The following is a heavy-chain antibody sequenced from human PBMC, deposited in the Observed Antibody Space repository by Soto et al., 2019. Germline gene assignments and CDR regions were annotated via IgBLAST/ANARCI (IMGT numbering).Heavy chain of an antibody. CDR2: IWYDGSNK. J-gene: IGHJ6*02. CDR3: ARGDCTGAYCYSWPFNYGVDG. Sequence: QVQLVESGGGVVQPGGSLRLSCTTSGFTFNTYGMYWVRQAPGKGLEWVAIIWYDGSNKYYGDSVKGRFTISRDKSKNTLNLQMNSQRAEDTALYYCARGDCTGAYCYSWPFNYGVDGWGQGTTVTVSS. D-gene: IGHD2-15*01. CDR1: GFTFNTYG. V-gene: IGHV3-33*08.